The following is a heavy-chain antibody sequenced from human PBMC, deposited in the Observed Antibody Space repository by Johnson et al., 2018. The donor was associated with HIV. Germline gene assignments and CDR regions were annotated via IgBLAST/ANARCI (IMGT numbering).Heavy chain of an antibody. V-gene: IGHV3-23*04. CDR1: AFTFSSND. J-gene: IGHJ3*02. Sequence: VQLVESGGGLVQPGGSLRLSCGASAFTFSSNDMSWVRQAPEKGLEWVSAISGSGGSTYYADSVKGRFTISRDNSKNTLYLQMNSLRAEDTALYYCARELSVGASDAFDIWGQGTMVTVSS. CDR2: ISGSGGST. CDR3: ARELSVGASDAFDI. D-gene: IGHD1-26*01.